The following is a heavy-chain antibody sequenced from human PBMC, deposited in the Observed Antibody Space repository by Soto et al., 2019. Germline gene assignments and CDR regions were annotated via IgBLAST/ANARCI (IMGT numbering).Heavy chain of an antibody. D-gene: IGHD3-10*01. CDR1: GGSISSYY. CDR3: ARQGFGPLHGLVAV. Sequence: QVQLQESGPGLVKPSETLSLSCTVSGGSISSYYWSWFRQSPGKRMEWIGYVHHSWGSSYNPSLQSRVAISLGTSKSQFSLKVTSVTATDTAVYYCARQGFGPLHGLVAVWGQGTTVTVSS. J-gene: IGHJ6*02. V-gene: IGHV4-59*08. CDR2: VHHSWGS.